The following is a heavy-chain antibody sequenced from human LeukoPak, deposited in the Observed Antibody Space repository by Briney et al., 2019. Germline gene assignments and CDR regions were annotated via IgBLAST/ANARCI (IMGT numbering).Heavy chain of an antibody. CDR1: GGSFSGYY. CDR3: ARSCYDTSTGPSGFYYYYGMDV. CDR2: INHSGST. V-gene: IGHV4-34*01. D-gene: IGHD3-9*01. Sequence: SETLSLTCAVYGGSFSGYYWSWIRQPPGKGLEWIGEINHSGSTNYNPSLKSRVTISVDTSKNQFSLKLSSVTAADTAVYYCARSCYDTSTGPSGFYYYYGMDVWGQGTTVTVSS. J-gene: IGHJ6*02.